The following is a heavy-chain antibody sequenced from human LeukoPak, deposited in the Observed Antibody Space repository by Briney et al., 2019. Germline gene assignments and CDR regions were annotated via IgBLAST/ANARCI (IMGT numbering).Heavy chain of an antibody. CDR2: ISYDGSNK. CDR1: GFTFSIYA. J-gene: IGHJ3*02. CDR3: AREGNSGAFDI. D-gene: IGHD1-7*01. Sequence: QAGGSLRLSCAPSGFTFSIYAMHWVRQAPGKGLEWVAVISYDGSNKYCAVSVKGRFTISRDNSQNTLYLQMNSLRAEDTAVYYCAREGNSGAFDIWGQGTMVTVSS. V-gene: IGHV3-30-3*01.